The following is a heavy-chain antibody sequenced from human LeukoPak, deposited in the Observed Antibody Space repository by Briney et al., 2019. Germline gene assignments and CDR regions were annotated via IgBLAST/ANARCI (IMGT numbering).Heavy chain of an antibody. CDR1: GGTFSSYA. D-gene: IGHD2-15*01. CDR3: ASSPLGYCSGGSCYSRGDYYYYGMDV. V-gene: IGHV1-69*13. CDR2: IIPIFGTA. Sequence: SVKVSCKASGGTFSSYAISWVRQAPGQGLEWMGGIIPIFGTANYAQKFQGRVTITADESTSTAYMELSSLRSEDTAVYYCASSPLGYCSGGSCYSRGDYYYYGMDVWGQGTTVTGSS. J-gene: IGHJ6*02.